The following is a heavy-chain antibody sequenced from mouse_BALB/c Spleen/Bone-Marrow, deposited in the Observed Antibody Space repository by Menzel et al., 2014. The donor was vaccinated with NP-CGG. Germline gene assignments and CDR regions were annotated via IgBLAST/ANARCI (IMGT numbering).Heavy chain of an antibody. Sequence: VQLVESGPGLVAPSQSLSITCTVSGFSLTSYGVHWVRQPPGKGLEWLGVIWAGGSTNYNSALMSRLSISKDNSKSQVFLKMNSLQTDDTAVYYCAREGSTMITTAFAYWGQGTLVTVSA. CDR3: AREGSTMITTAFAY. D-gene: IGHD2-4*01. CDR2: IWAGGST. CDR1: GFSLTSYG. V-gene: IGHV2-9*02. J-gene: IGHJ3*01.